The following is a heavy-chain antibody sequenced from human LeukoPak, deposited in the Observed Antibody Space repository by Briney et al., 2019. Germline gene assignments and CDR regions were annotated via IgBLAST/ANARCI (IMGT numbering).Heavy chain of an antibody. CDR1: GFTFSSYG. D-gene: IGHD1-26*01. V-gene: IGHV3-30*02. J-gene: IGHJ4*02. CDR3: AREWVGEWELPFDY. CDR2: IRYDGSNK. Sequence: PGGSLRLSCAASGFTFSSYGMHWVRQAPGKGLEWVAFIRYDGSNKYYADSVKGRFTISRDNAKNSLYLQMNSLRAEDTAVYYCAREWVGEWELPFDYWGQGTLVTVSS.